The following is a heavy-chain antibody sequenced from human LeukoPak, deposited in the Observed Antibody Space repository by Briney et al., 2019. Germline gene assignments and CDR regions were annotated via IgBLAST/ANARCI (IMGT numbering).Heavy chain of an antibody. V-gene: IGHV3-74*01. CDR1: GFTFSSYW. CDR3: SSGNSHAFDI. J-gene: IGHJ3*02. CDR2: INSDGSST. Sequence: GGSLRLSCAASGFTFSSYWMHWVRQAPGKGLVWVSRINSDGSSTSYADSVKGRFTISGDNAKNTLYLQMNNLRAEDTAVYYCSSGNSHAFDIWGQGTMVTVSS. D-gene: IGHD4-23*01.